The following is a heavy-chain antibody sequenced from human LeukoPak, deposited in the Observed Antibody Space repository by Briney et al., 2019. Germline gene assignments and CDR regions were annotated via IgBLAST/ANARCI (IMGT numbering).Heavy chain of an antibody. CDR2: ISWNSGSI. V-gene: IGHV3-9*01. CDR3: AKSVYYDSSGYGDY. CDR1: GFTFDDYA. J-gene: IGHJ4*02. Sequence: PGRSLRLSCAASGFTFDDYAMHWVRQAPGKGLEWVSGISWNSGSIGYADSVKGRFTISRDNAKNSLYLQMNSLRAEDTALYYCAKSVYYDSSGYGDYWGQGTLVTVSS. D-gene: IGHD3-22*01.